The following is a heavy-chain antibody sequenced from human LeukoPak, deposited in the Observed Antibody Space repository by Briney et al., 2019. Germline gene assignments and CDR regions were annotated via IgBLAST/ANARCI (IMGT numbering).Heavy chain of an antibody. V-gene: IGHV1-2*02. D-gene: IGHD3-3*02. CDR2: INPDSGGT. J-gene: IGHJ4*02. CDR3: ARAFFNSGFDY. CDR1: GYTFTGYY. Sequence: ASVKVSCKASGYTFTGYYVHWLRQAPGQGLTWMGWINPDSGGTDYAQQYQGRVTLTRDTSISTAYMELSSPTSDDSAVYYCARAFFNSGFDYWGQGTLVTVSS.